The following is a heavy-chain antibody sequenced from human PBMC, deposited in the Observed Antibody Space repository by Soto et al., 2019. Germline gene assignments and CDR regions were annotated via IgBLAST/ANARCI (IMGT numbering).Heavy chain of an antibody. CDR2: ISHSGST. D-gene: IGHD3-22*01. V-gene: IGHV4-34*01. J-gene: IGHJ4*02. CDR3: ARASVGGDSSGSYYFDY. CDR1: GGSFSGYY. Sequence: QVQLQQWGAGLLKPSETLSLTCAVYGGSFSGYYWSWIRQPPGKGLEWIGEISHSGSTNYNPSLKSRVTISVDTSKNQFALKLSPVTAADTAVYYCARASVGGDSSGSYYFDYWGQGTLVTVSS.